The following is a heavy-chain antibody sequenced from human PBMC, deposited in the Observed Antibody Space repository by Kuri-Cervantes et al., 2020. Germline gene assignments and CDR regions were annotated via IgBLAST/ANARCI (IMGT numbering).Heavy chain of an antibody. CDR1: GGSISSGGYY. Sequence: SETLSLTCTVSGGSISSGGYYWSWIRQHPGKGLEWIGYIYYSGSTYYNPSLKSRVTISVDTSKNQFSLKLSSVTAADTAVYYCARQGCCSGVSCTLGMDVWGQGTTVTVSS. D-gene: IGHD2-15*01. CDR3: ARQGCCSGVSCTLGMDV. J-gene: IGHJ6*02. V-gene: IGHV4-31*03. CDR2: IYYSGST.